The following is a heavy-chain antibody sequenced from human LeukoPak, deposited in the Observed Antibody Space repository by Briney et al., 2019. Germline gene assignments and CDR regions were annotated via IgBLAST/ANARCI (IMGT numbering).Heavy chain of an antibody. CDR3: ARGAGTRHLDY. V-gene: IGHV4-38-2*01. J-gene: IGHJ4*02. Sequence: PSETLSLTCAVSGYSISSGYYWGWIRQPPGKGLEWIGSIFHSGITYYNPSLETRVTLSVDTSKNQFSLNVNSVTAADTAMYYCARGAGTRHLDYWGQGTLVTVSS. CDR1: GYSISSGYY. D-gene: IGHD1-7*01. CDR2: IFHSGIT.